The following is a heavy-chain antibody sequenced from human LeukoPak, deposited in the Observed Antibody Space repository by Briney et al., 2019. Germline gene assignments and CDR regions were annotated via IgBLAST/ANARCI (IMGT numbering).Heavy chain of an antibody. CDR1: GYTCTGYY. CDR3: ARVVYCGGDCYAIDY. CDR2: IIPNSGGT. Sequence: GASVKVSCKASGYTCTGYYMHWVRQAPGQGLEWMGWIIPNSGGTNYAQKFQGRVTMTRDTSISTAYMELSRLRSDDTAVYYCARVVYCGGDCYAIDYWGQGTLVTVSS. J-gene: IGHJ4*02. V-gene: IGHV1-2*02. D-gene: IGHD2-21*02.